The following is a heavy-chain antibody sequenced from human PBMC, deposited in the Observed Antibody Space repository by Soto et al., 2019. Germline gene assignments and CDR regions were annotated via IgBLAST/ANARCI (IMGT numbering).Heavy chain of an antibody. D-gene: IGHD6-13*01. CDR2: VSYDGSTK. Sequence: QVQLVESGGGVVQPGRSLRLSCAASGFTFTNYAMHWVRQAPAKGLEWVAVVSYDGSTKYYADSLKGRLTISKDKYKNTVYRQMNSRRTEDTAVYYCARGTQGSWHRPGGYWGQGTLVTVSS. V-gene: IGHV3-30-3*01. CDR3: ARGTQGSWHRPGGY. J-gene: IGHJ4*02. CDR1: GFTFTNYA.